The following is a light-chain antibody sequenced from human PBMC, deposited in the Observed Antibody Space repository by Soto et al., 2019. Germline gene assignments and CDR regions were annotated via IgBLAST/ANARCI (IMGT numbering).Light chain of an antibody. Sequence: DIQLTQSPPSLSASVGDAVTITCQASQDITNYLNWYQQRSGKSPKLLIFDAANLERGVQSRFSGSGSGTHFTFTISSLQPEDVATYYWQQYEKRPLTVCGGTKVE. CDR2: DAA. CDR1: QDITNY. V-gene: IGKV1-33*01. J-gene: IGKJ4*01. CDR3: QQYEKRPLT.